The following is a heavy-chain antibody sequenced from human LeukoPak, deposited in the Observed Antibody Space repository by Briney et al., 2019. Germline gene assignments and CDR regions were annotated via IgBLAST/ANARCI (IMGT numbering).Heavy chain of an antibody. CDR1: GFTFSDYY. D-gene: IGHD6-19*01. V-gene: IGHV3-11*01. J-gene: IGHJ3*02. CDR3: TTRIAVAGRRKADI. CDR2: ISSSGSTI. Sequence: KPGGSLRLSCAASGFTFSDYYMSWIRQAPGKGLEWVSYISSSGSTIYYADPVKGRFTISRDNAKNSLYLQMNSPKTEDTAVYYCTTRIAVAGRRKADIWGQGTMVTVSS.